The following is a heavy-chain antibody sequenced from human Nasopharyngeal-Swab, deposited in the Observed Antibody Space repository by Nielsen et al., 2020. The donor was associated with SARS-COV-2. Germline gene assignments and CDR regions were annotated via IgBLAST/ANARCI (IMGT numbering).Heavy chain of an antibody. CDR1: GSSISSYY. V-gene: IGHV4-59*08. J-gene: IGHJ4*02. CDR2: IYYSGST. Sequence: SETLSLTCTVSGSSISSYYWSWIRQPPGKGLEWIGYIYYSGSTNYNPSLKSRVTISVDTSKNQFSLKLSSVTAADTAVYYCARLEYYFDYWGQGTLVTVSS. CDR3: ARLEYYFDY.